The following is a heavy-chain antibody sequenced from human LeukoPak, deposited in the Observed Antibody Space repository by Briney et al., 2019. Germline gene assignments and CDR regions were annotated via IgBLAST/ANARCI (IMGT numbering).Heavy chain of an antibody. V-gene: IGHV3-15*01. J-gene: IGHJ5*02. CDR2: IKSKTDGGTT. Sequence: PGGSLRLSCAASGFTFSNAWMSWVRQAPGKGLEWVGRIKSKTDGGTTDYAAPVKGRFTISRDDSKNTLYLQMNSLKTEDTAVYCCTTEDYDFWSGYSYFDPWGQGTRVTVSS. CDR3: TTEDYDFWSGYSYFDP. CDR1: GFTFSNAW. D-gene: IGHD3-3*01.